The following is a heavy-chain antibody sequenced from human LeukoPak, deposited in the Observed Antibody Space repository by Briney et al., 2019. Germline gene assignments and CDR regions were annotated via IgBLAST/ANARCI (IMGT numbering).Heavy chain of an antibody. CDR2: ISSSSSII. D-gene: IGHD1-26*01. J-gene: IGHJ3*02. V-gene: IGHV3-21*04. CDR1: GFTFNKYT. CDR3: ARDLREHGVFDI. Sequence: GGSLRLSCAASGFTFNKYTMNWVRQAPGKGLEWVSSISSSSSIIYYAASVKGRFSISRDNSKNTVYLQMNSLRAEDTAVYYCARDLREHGVFDIWGQGTMVTVSS.